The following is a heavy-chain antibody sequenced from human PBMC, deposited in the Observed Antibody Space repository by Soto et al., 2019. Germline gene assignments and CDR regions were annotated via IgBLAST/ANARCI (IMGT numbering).Heavy chain of an antibody. CDR3: AREGVTMVRGVMSWRPNYYGMDV. CDR1: GGSISSGGYY. Sequence: SQTLSLTCTVSGGSISSGGYYRSWIRQHPGKGLEWIGYIYYSGSTYYNPSLKSRVTISVDTSKNQFSLKLSSVTAADTAVYYCAREGVTMVRGVMSWRPNYYGMDVWGQGTTVTVS. D-gene: IGHD3-10*01. V-gene: IGHV4-31*03. J-gene: IGHJ6*02. CDR2: IYYSGST.